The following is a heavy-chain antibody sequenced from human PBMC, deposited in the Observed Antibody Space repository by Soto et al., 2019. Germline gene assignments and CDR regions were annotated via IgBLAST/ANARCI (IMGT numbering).Heavy chain of an antibody. J-gene: IGHJ4*02. D-gene: IGHD2-21*01. CDR1: GFTFRGYA. V-gene: IGHV3-23*01. Sequence: EEQLLESGGGLAQPGGSLRLSCAASGFTFRGYAMSWVRQAPGKGPEWVSGISGSGDSTYHAKSVKGRFIISRDNSKNTLYLEINSLRAEDTAVYYCAKAYGASHSPFDCWGQGTLAAVSS. CDR3: AKAYGASHSPFDC. CDR2: ISGSGDST.